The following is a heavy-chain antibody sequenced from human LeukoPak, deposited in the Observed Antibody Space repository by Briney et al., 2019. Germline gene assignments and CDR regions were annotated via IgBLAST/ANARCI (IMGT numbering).Heavy chain of an antibody. CDR3: STDVDPSDDY. Sequence: PGGSLRHSCAASGFTVSSNYMSWVRQAPGKGLEWVGRIKSKSDGGTTDYAAPVKGRFTISRDDSKNTLYLQMNSLKTEDTAVYYCSTDVDPSDDYWGQGTLVTVSS. V-gene: IGHV3-15*01. J-gene: IGHJ4*02. CDR1: GFTVSSNY. CDR2: IKSKSDGGTT.